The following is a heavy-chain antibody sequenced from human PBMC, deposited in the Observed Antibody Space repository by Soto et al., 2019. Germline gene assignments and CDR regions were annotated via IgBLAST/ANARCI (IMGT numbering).Heavy chain of an antibody. V-gene: IGHV3-9*01. Sequence: GGSLRLSCAASGVTFDDYAMHWVRQAPGKGLEWVSGISWNSGSIGYADSVKGRFTISRDNAKNSLYLQMNSLRAEDTALYYCAKDIGHDFWSGYYYFDYWGQGTLVTVSS. J-gene: IGHJ4*02. CDR1: GVTFDDYA. CDR2: ISWNSGSI. CDR3: AKDIGHDFWSGYYYFDY. D-gene: IGHD3-3*01.